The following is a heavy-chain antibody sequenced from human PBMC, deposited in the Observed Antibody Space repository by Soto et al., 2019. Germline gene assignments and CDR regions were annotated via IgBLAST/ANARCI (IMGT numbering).Heavy chain of an antibody. CDR2: ISGSGGVT. V-gene: IGHV3-23*01. D-gene: IGHD2-8*01. CDR3: AKLGFVTVSYYGLDV. Sequence: GGSLRLSCVASGFTFISYAMSWVRQAPGKGLEWVSAISGSGGVTYYPDSVKGRFTISRDNSRNTLYLQTNSLRAEDTAVYFCAKLGFVTVSYYGLDVWGQGTTVTVSS. J-gene: IGHJ6*02. CDR1: GFTFISYA.